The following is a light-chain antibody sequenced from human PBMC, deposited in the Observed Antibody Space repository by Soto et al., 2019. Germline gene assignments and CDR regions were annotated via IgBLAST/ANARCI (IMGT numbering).Light chain of an antibody. V-gene: IGLV1-44*01. CDR1: SSNIGRNT. CDR2: NNN. J-gene: IGLJ3*02. CDR3: AAWDDSLKGWV. Sequence: QSVLTQSPSASGTPGQRVTMSCSGSSSNIGRNTVNWYQQLPGTAPKLLIYNNNQRPSGVPDRFSGSKSGTSASLAISGLQSEDEADYYCAAWDDSLKGWVFGGGTQLTVL.